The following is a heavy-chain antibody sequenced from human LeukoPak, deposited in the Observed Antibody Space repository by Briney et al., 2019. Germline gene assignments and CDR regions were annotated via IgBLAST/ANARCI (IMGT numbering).Heavy chain of an antibody. CDR2: INSDGSWT. CDR3: ARESAAADSHYYFDY. D-gene: IGHD6-13*01. V-gene: IGHV3-74*01. J-gene: IGHJ4*02. Sequence: GGSLRLSCAASGNYWMHWVRQAPGKGLVWVSHINSDGSWTSYADSVKGRFTISRDNAKNSLYLQMNSLRAEDTAVYYCARESAAADSHYYFDYWGQGTLVTVSS. CDR1: GNYW.